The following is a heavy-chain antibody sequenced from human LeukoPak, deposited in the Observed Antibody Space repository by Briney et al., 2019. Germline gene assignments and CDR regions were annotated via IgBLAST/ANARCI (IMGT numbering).Heavy chain of an antibody. CDR3: ARGYFDWLGYFDY. V-gene: IGHV3-23*01. CDR2: ISGSGGST. J-gene: IGHJ4*02. D-gene: IGHD3-9*01. CDR1: GFTFSSYA. Sequence: GGSLRLSCAASGFTFSSYAMSWVRQAPGKGLEWVSAISGSGGSTYYADSVKGRFTISRDNSKNTLYLQMNSLRAEDTAVYYCARGYFDWLGYFDYWGQGTLVTVSS.